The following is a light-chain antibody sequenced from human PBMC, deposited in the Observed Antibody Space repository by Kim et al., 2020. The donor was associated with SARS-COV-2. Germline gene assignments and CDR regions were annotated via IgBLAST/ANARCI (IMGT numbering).Light chain of an antibody. CDR1: SSDVGGYNY. CDR2: DVS. Sequence: QSALTQPRSVSGSPGQSVTISCTGTSSDVGGYNYVSWYQQHPGKAPKLMIYDVSKRPSGVSDRFSGSKSGNTASLTVSGLQAEDEADYYCWSYAGSSVVFGRGTQLTVL. V-gene: IGLV2-11*01. CDR3: WSYAGSSVV. J-gene: IGLJ2*01.